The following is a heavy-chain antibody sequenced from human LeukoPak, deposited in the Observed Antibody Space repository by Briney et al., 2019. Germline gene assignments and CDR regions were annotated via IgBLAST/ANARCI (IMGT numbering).Heavy chain of an antibody. Sequence: GGSLRLSCAASGFTFTTYGMHWVRQAPGKGLEWVAAIWFDGSNKNYADSVKGRFTSSRDNSKNPLYLQMNSLRAEDTAVYYCARDWGYCSGGSCPLDYWGQGSLVTVTS. V-gene: IGHV3-33*01. D-gene: IGHD2-15*01. CDR2: IWFDGSNK. J-gene: IGHJ4*02. CDR1: GFTFTTYG. CDR3: ARDWGYCSGGSCPLDY.